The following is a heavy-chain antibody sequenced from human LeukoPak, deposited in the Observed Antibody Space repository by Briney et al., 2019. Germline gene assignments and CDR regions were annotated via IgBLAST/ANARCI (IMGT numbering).Heavy chain of an antibody. Sequence: PGGSLRLSCAASGITFSSYSMNWVRQAPGKGLEWVSSISSSSSYIYYADSVKGRFTISRDNAKNSLYLQMNSLRAEDTALYYCVRDGIRDIPGVITIRYDYWGQGTLVTVSS. CDR2: ISSSSSYI. V-gene: IGHV3-21*04. CDR3: VRDGIRDIPGVITIRYDY. J-gene: IGHJ4*02. CDR1: GITFSSYS. D-gene: IGHD3-10*01.